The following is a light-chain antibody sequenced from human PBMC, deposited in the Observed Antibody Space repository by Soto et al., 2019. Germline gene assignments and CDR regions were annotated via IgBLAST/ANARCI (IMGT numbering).Light chain of an antibody. Sequence: QSVLTQPASVSGSPGQSITISCTGTSSDVGGYSYVSWYQQHPGKAPKVMIYEVSNRPSGVSNRFSGSKSGNTASLTISGLQAEDEADYYRTSYTSSSTYVFGTGTKLTVL. CDR1: SSDVGGYSY. J-gene: IGLJ1*01. CDR3: TSYTSSSTYV. CDR2: EVS. V-gene: IGLV2-14*01.